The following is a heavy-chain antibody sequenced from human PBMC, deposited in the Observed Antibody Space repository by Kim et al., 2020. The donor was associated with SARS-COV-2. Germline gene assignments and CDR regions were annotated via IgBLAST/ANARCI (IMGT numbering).Heavy chain of an antibody. CDR1: GYTFTSYA. CDR3: ARGSFHDLPRKGAFDI. J-gene: IGHJ3*02. D-gene: IGHD2-21*02. V-gene: IGHV1-3*01. Sequence: ASVKVSCKASGYTFTSYAMHWVRQAPGQRLEWMGWINAGNGNTKYSQKFQGRVTITRDTSASTAYMELSSLRSEDTAVYYCARGSFHDLPRKGAFDIWGQGTMVTVSS. CDR2: INAGNGNT.